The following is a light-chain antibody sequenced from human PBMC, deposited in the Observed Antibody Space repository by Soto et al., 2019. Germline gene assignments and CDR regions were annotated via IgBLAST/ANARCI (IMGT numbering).Light chain of an antibody. CDR1: QGISSY. J-gene: IGKJ1*01. Sequence: IQLTQSPSSLSASVGDRVTITCRASQGISSYLAWYQQKPGKAPKLLIYAASTLQSGVPSRFSGSGSGTDFTLTISSLQPGDFATYYCQQLNSYLSWTFGQGTKVDI. CDR2: AAS. V-gene: IGKV1-9*01. CDR3: QQLNSYLSWT.